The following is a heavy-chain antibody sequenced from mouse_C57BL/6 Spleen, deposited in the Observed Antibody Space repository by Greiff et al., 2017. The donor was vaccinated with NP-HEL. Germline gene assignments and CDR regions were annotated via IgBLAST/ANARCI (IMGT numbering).Heavy chain of an antibody. J-gene: IGHJ4*01. CDR2: IYPGDGDT. D-gene: IGHD4-1*01. CDR1: GYAFSSYW. Sequence: QVHVKQSGAELVKPGASVKISCKASGYAFSSYWMNWVKQRPGKGLEWIGQIYPGDGDTNYNGKFKGKATLTADKSSSTAYMQLSSLTSEDSAVYFCAREGLGYYAMDYWGQGTSVTVSS. V-gene: IGHV1-80*01. CDR3: AREGLGYYAMDY.